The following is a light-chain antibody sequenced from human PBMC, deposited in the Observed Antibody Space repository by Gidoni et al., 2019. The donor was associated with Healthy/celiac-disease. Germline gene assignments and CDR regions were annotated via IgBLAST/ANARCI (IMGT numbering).Light chain of an antibody. V-gene: IGKV1-39*01. CDR2: AAS. J-gene: IGKJ1*01. Sequence: IQLTQSPSSLSASVGDRVTISGRASQSISSYLTWYQQKPGKAPKLLIYAASSWQSGVPSRFSGSGSGTDFTLTISSLQPEDFATYYCQQSDSTPRTFGQGTKVEIK. CDR1: QSISSY. CDR3: QQSDSTPRT.